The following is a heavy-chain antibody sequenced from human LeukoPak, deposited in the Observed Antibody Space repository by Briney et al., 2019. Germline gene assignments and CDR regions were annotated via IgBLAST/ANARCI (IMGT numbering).Heavy chain of an antibody. Sequence: SETLSLTCAVYGGSFSGYYWSWIRQPPGKGLEWIGEINHSGSTNYNPSLKSRVTISVDTSKNHFSLKLSSVTAADTAVYYCARDLSYSDSSGYYNLDVFDVWGQGTMVTVSS. V-gene: IGHV4-34*01. CDR1: GGSFSGYY. D-gene: IGHD3-22*01. J-gene: IGHJ3*01. CDR2: INHSGST. CDR3: ARDLSYSDSSGYYNLDVFDV.